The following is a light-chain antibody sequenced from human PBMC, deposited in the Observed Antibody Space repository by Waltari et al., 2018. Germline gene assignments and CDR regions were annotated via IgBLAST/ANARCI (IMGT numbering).Light chain of an antibody. J-gene: IGLJ3*02. CDR1: SSNIGSNT. CDR3: ATWDDSLNGWV. Sequence: QSVLTQPPSASGTPGQRVAISCSGSSSNIGSNTVNWYQQLPGTAPKLLIYMNNQRPSGVPDRLSGSKSGTSASLAISGLQSEDEADYYCATWDDSLNGWVFGGGTKLTVL. V-gene: IGLV1-44*01. CDR2: MNN.